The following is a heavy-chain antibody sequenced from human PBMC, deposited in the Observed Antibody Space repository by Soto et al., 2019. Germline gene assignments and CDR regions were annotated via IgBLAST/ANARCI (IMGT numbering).Heavy chain of an antibody. J-gene: IGHJ5*02. CDR3: AIGVTVFGLVSRFWFDP. D-gene: IGHD3-3*01. Sequence: PSETLSLTCTVSGGSISSGGYSWSWVRQSPGKGLEWIGHIYNSGITYYNPSLKSRVVISIDTSRNQFSLRLNSLTAADRAVYFCAIGVTVFGLVSRFWFDPWGLGTVVTVSS. CDR2: IYNSGIT. V-gene: IGHV4-30-4*01. CDR1: GGSISSGGYS.